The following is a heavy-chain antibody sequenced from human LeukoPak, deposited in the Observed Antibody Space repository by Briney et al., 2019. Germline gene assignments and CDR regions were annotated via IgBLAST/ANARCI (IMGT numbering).Heavy chain of an antibody. V-gene: IGHV3-21*01. CDR3: AREPYGDYAMLFDY. CDR1: GFTFSSYS. CDR2: ISSSSSYI. J-gene: IGHJ4*02. Sequence: GSLRLSCAASGFTFSSYSMNWVRQAPGKGLEWVSSISSSSSYIYYADSVKGRFTISRDNSKNTLYLQMSSLRAEDTAVYYCAREPYGDYAMLFDYWGQGTLVTVSS. D-gene: IGHD4-17*01.